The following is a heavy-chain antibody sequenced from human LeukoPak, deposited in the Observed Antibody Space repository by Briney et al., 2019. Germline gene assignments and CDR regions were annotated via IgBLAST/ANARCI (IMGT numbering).Heavy chain of an antibody. CDR1: GFTFSSYV. J-gene: IGHJ4*02. CDR2: ISYDGSNK. D-gene: IGHD3-22*01. V-gene: IGHV3-30*18. Sequence: GGSLRLSCAASGFTFSSYVMHWVRQAPGKGLEWVALISYDGSNKYYADSVKGRFTVSRDNSKNTLFLQMNSLRAEDTAVYYCAKVGSYHDFDYWGQGTLVTVSS. CDR3: AKVGSYHDFDY.